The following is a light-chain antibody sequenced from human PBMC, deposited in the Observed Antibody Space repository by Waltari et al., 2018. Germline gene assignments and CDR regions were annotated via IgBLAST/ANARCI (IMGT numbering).Light chain of an antibody. CDR2: KNN. Sequence: QSVLTQPTSASGTPGQTVAISCSGTNSHLGNNYVYWYLQLPGTAPKLLIYKNNQRPSGVPERFSGSKSGTSTSLVISGLRSEDEADYFCAAWDDSLSVVIFGGGTKLTVL. V-gene: IGLV1-47*01. CDR3: AAWDDSLSVVI. CDR1: NSHLGNNY. J-gene: IGLJ2*01.